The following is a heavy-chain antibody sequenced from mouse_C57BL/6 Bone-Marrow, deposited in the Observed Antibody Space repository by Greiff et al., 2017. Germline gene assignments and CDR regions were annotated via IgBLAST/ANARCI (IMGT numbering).Heavy chain of an antibody. J-gene: IGHJ2*01. CDR2: IYPGGGYT. V-gene: IGHV1-63*01. CDR3: ARYRNYFDY. D-gene: IGHD2-12*01. Sequence: LVESGAELVRPGTSVKMSCKASGYTFTNYWIGWAKQRPGHGLEWIGDIYPGGGYTNYNEKFKGKATLTADKSSSTAYMQFSSLTSEDSAIYYCARYRNYFDYWGQGTTLTVSS. CDR1: GYTFTNYW.